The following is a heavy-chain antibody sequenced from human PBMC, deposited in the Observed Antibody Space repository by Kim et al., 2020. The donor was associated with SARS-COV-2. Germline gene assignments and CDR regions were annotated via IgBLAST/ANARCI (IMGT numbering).Heavy chain of an antibody. Sequence: GGSLRLSCAASGFTFSSYGMHWVRQAPGKGLEWVAVISYDGSNKYYADSVKGRFTISRDNSKNTLYLQMNSLRAEDTAVYYCAKVQNGDYGPWGWFDPWGQGTLVTVSS. CDR1: GFTFSSYG. V-gene: IGHV3-30*18. CDR2: ISYDGSNK. CDR3: AKVQNGDYGPWGWFDP. J-gene: IGHJ5*02. D-gene: IGHD4-17*01.